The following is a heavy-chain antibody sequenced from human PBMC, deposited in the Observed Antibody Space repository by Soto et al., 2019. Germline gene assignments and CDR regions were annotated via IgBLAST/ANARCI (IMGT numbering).Heavy chain of an antibody. CDR2: VSSSADAT. D-gene: IGHD3-10*01. V-gene: IGHV3-23*01. CDR1: GFIFSSYD. J-gene: IGHJ5*01. CDR3: AKSYFFSWYDS. Sequence: GGSLRLSCAASGFIFSSYDMAWVRQAPGKGLEWVSTVSSSADATQYADSVKGRFTISRDNSKNTLYLEMNNLGDEDTATYYCAKSYFFSWYDSWGQGTLVTVSS.